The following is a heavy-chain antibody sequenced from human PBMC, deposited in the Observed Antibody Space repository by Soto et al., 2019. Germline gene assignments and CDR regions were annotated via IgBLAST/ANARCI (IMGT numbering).Heavy chain of an antibody. Sequence: QVQLQQWGAGLLKPSETLSLTCAVYGGSFSGYYWSWIRQPPGKGLEWIGEINHSGSTNYNPSLKSRVTISVDTSKNQFSLKLSSVTAADTAVYYCARGVGADGSYYDDYWGQGTLVTVSS. CDR3: ARGVGADGSYYDDY. D-gene: IGHD1-26*01. V-gene: IGHV4-34*01. CDR2: INHSGST. J-gene: IGHJ4*02. CDR1: GGSFSGYY.